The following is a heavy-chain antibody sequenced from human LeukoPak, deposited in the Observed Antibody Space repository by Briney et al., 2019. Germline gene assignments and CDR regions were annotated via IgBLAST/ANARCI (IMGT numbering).Heavy chain of an antibody. J-gene: IGHJ5*02. Sequence: PSETLSLTCTISGGSISTYYWSWIRQPAGRGLEWIGRIYTSGSTNYDPSLKSRVTMSVDTSKNQFSLKLSSVTAADTAVYYCAREEEQLARGLDPWGQGALVTVSS. V-gene: IGHV4-4*07. CDR2: IYTSGST. CDR3: AREEEQLARGLDP. D-gene: IGHD6-13*01. CDR1: GGSISTYY.